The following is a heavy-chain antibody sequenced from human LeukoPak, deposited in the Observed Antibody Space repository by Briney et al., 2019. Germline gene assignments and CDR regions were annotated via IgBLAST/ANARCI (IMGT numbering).Heavy chain of an antibody. J-gene: IGHJ6*03. Sequence: GGSLRLSCAASGFTFSSNAMSWVRQAPGKGLEWVSAISGSGGRTYYADSVKGRFTISRDNSKNTLYLQMNSLRAEDTAVYYCAKDLFSGSSWYDYMDVWGKGTTVTVSS. V-gene: IGHV3-23*01. CDR1: GFTFSSNA. CDR2: ISGSGGRT. D-gene: IGHD6-13*01. CDR3: AKDLFSGSSWYDYMDV.